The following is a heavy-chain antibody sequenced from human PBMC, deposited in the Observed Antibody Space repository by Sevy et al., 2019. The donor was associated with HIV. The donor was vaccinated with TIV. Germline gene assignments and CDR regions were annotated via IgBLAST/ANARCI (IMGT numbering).Heavy chain of an antibody. CDR3: ATVRQLRDILTGYSAYNWFDP. Sequence: ASVKVSCKVSGYTLTELSMHWVRQAPGKGLEWMGGFDPEDGETIYAQKFQGRVTMTEDISTDTAYMELSSLRSEDTAVYYCATVRQLRDILTGYSAYNWFDPWGQGTLVTVSS. D-gene: IGHD3-9*01. CDR2: FDPEDGET. V-gene: IGHV1-24*01. CDR1: GYTLTELS. J-gene: IGHJ5*02.